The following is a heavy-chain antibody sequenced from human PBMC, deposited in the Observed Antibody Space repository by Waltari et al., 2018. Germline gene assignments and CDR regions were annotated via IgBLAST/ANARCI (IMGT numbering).Heavy chain of an antibody. Sequence: QVQLVESGGGVVQPGGSLRLSCAASGFTFSSYGMHWVRQAPGKGLEWVAFIRYDGSNKYYADSVKGRFTISRDNSKNTLYLQMNSLRAEDTAVYYCAKAVSDTVTDYYYYYYMDVWGKGTTVTVSS. J-gene: IGHJ6*03. V-gene: IGHV3-30*02. D-gene: IGHD4-4*01. CDR3: AKAVSDTVTDYYYYYYMDV. CDR2: IRYDGSNK. CDR1: GFTFSSYG.